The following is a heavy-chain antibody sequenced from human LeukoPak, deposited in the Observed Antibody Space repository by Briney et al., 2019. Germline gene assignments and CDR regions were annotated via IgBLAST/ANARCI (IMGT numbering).Heavy chain of an antibody. V-gene: IGHV3-33*01. D-gene: IGHD3-10*01. CDR3: ARVTMVRGVIKAGYFDL. J-gene: IGHJ2*01. CDR1: GFTFSSYG. CDR2: IWYDGSNK. Sequence: GGSLRLSCAASGFTFSSYGMHWVRQAPGKGLEWVAVIWYDGSNKYYADSVKGRFTISRDNSKNTLYLQMNSLRAEDTAVYYCARVTMVRGVIKAGYFDLWGRGTLVTVSS.